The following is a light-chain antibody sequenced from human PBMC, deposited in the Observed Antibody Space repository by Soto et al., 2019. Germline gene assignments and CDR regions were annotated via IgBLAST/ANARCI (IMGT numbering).Light chain of an antibody. V-gene: IGKV3-20*01. Sequence: EIVLTQSPSTLSLSPGERATLSCRASQTVSRNNLVWYQQRHGQPPRLVIYGASSRATGIPDRFSGSGSGTDCSITISRLEKEDVAVYYCQQHGDATITFGQGTRLEIK. CDR1: QTVSRNN. CDR2: GAS. J-gene: IGKJ5*01. CDR3: QQHGDATIT.